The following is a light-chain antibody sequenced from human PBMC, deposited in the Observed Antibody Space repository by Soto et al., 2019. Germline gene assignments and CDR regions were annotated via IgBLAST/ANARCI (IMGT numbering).Light chain of an antibody. CDR3: QNYNSAPPGT. CDR2: AAS. J-gene: IGKJ1*01. V-gene: IGKV1-27*01. CDR1: QGISNY. Sequence: DIQMTQSPSSLSASVGGRVTIACRASQGISNYLAWYQQKPGKVPKLLIYAASTLQSGVPSRFSGSGSGTDFTLTISSLQPADVATYYCQNYNSAPPGTFGQGTKVEIK.